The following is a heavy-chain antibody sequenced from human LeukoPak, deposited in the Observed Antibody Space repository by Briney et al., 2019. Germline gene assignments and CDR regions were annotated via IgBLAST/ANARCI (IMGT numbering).Heavy chain of an antibody. Sequence: ASVKVSCKASGYTFTSYYMHWVRQAPGKGLEWMGIINPSGGSTSYAQKFQGRVTMTRDMSTSTVYMELSSLRSEDTAVYYCARGHSGWYPHDAFDIWGQGTMVTVSS. CDR1: GYTFTSYY. CDR2: INPSGGST. J-gene: IGHJ3*02. CDR3: ARGHSGWYPHDAFDI. V-gene: IGHV1-46*01. D-gene: IGHD6-19*01.